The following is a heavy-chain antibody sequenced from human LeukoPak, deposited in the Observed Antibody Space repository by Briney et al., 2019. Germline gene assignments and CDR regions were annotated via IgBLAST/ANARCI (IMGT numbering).Heavy chain of an antibody. Sequence: TGGSLRLSCAASEFTFSNYWMHWVRQAPGKGLVWVSRINSDGSSTSYADSAKGRFTISRDNAKNTLYLQMNSLRVEDTAVYYCARVGQGSGSYFDYWGPGTLVTASS. D-gene: IGHD3-10*01. J-gene: IGHJ4*02. CDR1: EFTFSNYW. CDR2: INSDGSST. V-gene: IGHV3-74*01. CDR3: ARVGQGSGSYFDY.